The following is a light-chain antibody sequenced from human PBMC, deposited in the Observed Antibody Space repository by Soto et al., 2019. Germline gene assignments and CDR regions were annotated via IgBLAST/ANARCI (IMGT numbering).Light chain of an antibody. V-gene: IGKV3-15*01. CDR1: QSVSSN. J-gene: IGKJ5*01. CDR3: QQYNNWPRIT. Sequence: EIVMTQSPATLSVSPGERATLSCRASQSVSSNLAWYQQKPGQAPRLLIYGASTRATGIPARCSGSGSGTEFTLTISSLQSEDFAVYYCQQYNNWPRITFGQGTRLEI. CDR2: GAS.